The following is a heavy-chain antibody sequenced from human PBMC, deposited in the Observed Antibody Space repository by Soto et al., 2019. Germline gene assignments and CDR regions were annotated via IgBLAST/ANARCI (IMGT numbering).Heavy chain of an antibody. CDR3: ARAVGPFDY. Sequence: QVQLVESGGGVVQPGRSLRLSCAASGLVFSTYGMHWVRQAPGKGLEWVAVIWYDGCNKYYADSVRSRFTISRDNSKNTLFLQLNSLRAEDTAVYYCARAVGPFDYWGQGTLVTVSS. CDR2: IWYDGCNK. D-gene: IGHD1-26*01. J-gene: IGHJ4*02. CDR1: GLVFSTYG. V-gene: IGHV3-33*01.